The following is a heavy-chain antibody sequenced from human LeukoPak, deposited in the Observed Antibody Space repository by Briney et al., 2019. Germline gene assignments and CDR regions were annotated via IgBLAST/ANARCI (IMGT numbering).Heavy chain of an antibody. CDR2: ISAYNGNT. J-gene: IGHJ6*02. Sequence: HEASVKVSCKASGYTFTSYGISWVRQAPGQGLEWMGWISAYNGNTNYAQKLQGRVTMTTDTSTSTAYMELRSLRSDDTAVYYCAREYRGYCSSTSCLYYYYYGMDVWGQGTTVTVSS. V-gene: IGHV1-18*01. CDR3: AREYRGYCSSTSCLYYYYYGMDV. D-gene: IGHD2-2*01. CDR1: GYTFTSYG.